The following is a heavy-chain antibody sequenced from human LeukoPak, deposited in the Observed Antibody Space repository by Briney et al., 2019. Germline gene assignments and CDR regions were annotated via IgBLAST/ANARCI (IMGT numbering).Heavy chain of an antibody. D-gene: IGHD3-22*01. CDR3: ARYYYDSSGYYPHDAFDI. V-gene: IGHV4-59*01. Sequence: PSETLSLTCTVSGGSISSYYWSWIRQPPGKGLEWIGYIYYSGSTNYNPSLKSRVTISVDTSKNQFSLKLSSVTAADTAVYYCARYYYDSSGYYPHDAFDIWGQGTMVTVSS. J-gene: IGHJ3*02. CDR2: IYYSGST. CDR1: GGSISSYY.